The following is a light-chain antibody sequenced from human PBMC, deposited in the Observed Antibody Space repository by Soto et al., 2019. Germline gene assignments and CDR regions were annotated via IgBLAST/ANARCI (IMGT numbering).Light chain of an antibody. CDR2: NNN. Sequence: QSVLTQPPSASGTPGQRVTISCSGTRSNIGNNIVNWYQQLPGTAPKLLIYNNNQRPSGVPDRFSGSKSGTSASLAISGLQSEDEADYYCATWDDSLSGWVFGGGTKLTVL. V-gene: IGLV1-44*01. CDR1: RSNIGNNI. CDR3: ATWDDSLSGWV. J-gene: IGLJ3*02.